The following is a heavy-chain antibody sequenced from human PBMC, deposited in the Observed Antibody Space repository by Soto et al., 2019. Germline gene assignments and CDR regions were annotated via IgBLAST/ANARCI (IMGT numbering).Heavy chain of an antibody. CDR1: GGPISSGSYS. Sequence: QLQLQESGPGLVKPSETLSLTCSVSGGPISSGSYSWSWMRQPPGKRLEWIGYIYYSGTTNYNPSLKSRVTISVDTSKNQFSLKLSSVTAADTAVYYGARGGGSYYIAYWGQGTLVTVSS. V-gene: IGHV4-61*01. CDR3: ARGGGSYYIAY. J-gene: IGHJ4*02. CDR2: IYYSGTT. D-gene: IGHD1-26*01.